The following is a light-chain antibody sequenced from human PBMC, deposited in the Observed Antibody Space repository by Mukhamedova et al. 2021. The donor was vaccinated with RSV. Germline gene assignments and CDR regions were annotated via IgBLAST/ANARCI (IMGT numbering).Light chain of an antibody. V-gene: IGKV1-5*03. CDR3: QQYNSYWT. J-gene: IGKJ1*01. Sequence: TITCRASQSISSWLAWYQQKPGKAPKLLIYKASSLESGVPSRFSGSGSGTEFTLTISSLQPDDFATYYCQQYNSYWTFGQGTKVEI. CDR2: KAS. CDR1: QSISSW.